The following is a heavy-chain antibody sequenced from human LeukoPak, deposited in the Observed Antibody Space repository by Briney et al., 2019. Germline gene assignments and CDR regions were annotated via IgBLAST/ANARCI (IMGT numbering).Heavy chain of an antibody. Sequence: SETLSLTCAVYGGSFSGYYWSWIRQPPGKGLDWIGEINHSGSTNYNPSLKSRVTISVDTSKNQFSLKLSSVTAADTAVYYCARSRDGYNDKDYWGQGTLVTVSS. CDR3: ARSRDGYNDKDY. CDR1: GGSFSGYY. V-gene: IGHV4-34*01. J-gene: IGHJ4*02. CDR2: INHSGST. D-gene: IGHD5-24*01.